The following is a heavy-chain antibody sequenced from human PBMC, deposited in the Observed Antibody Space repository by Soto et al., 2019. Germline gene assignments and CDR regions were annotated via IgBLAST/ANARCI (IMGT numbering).Heavy chain of an antibody. CDR3: ARRFLEFDNYYYYGMDV. CDR1: GYAFTNSG. V-gene: IGHV1-18*01. D-gene: IGHD3-3*01. J-gene: IGHJ6*02. Sequence: ASVKVSCKASGYAFTNSGISWVRQAPGQGLEWMGWISTDNGNTNYAQKLQGRVTMTTDTSTSTAYMELRSLRSDDTAVYYCARRFLEFDNYYYYGMDVWGQGTTVTVSS. CDR2: ISTDNGNT.